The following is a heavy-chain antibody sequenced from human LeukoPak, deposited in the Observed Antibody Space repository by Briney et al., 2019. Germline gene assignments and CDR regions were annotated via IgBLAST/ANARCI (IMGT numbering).Heavy chain of an antibody. J-gene: IGHJ6*02. V-gene: IGHV1-18*01. CDR2: ISAYKGNV. CDR3: ARDIEAHYYDSSGFYYYGMDV. Sequence: ASVELSCKASGYSFRNYGINWVRQAPGQGLEWMGWISAYKGNVYYAQKVQGRVTMTTDTSTSTAYMELRSLRSDDTAMYYCARDIEAHYYDSSGFYYYGMDVWGQGTTVTVSS. D-gene: IGHD3-22*01. CDR1: GYSFRNYG.